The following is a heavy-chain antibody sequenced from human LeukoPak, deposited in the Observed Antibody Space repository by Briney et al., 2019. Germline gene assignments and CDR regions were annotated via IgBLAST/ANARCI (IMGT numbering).Heavy chain of an antibody. Sequence: GGPLRLSCAASGFTFSSYSMNWVRQAPGKGLEWVSYISSSSSTIYYADSVKGRFTISRDNAKNSLYLQMNSLRAEDTAVYYCARVRRDYGDYDYAFDIWGQGTMVTVSS. CDR2: ISSSSSTI. D-gene: IGHD4-17*01. V-gene: IGHV3-48*04. J-gene: IGHJ3*02. CDR3: ARVRRDYGDYDYAFDI. CDR1: GFTFSSYS.